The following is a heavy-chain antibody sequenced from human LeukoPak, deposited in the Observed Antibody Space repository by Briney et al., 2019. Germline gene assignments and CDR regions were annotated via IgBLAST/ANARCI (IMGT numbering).Heavy chain of an antibody. CDR3: ARGVSGGFDY. Sequence: GGSLRLSCAASGFTFSRCWMNWVRQAPGKGLVWVSRINTDGSTTSYADSVRGRFTISRDNAKNTLYVQMSSLRVEDTAVYYCARGVSGGFDYGGQGTLVTVSS. J-gene: IGHJ4*02. V-gene: IGHV3-74*01. D-gene: IGHD6-13*01. CDR2: INTDGSTT. CDR1: GFTFSRCW.